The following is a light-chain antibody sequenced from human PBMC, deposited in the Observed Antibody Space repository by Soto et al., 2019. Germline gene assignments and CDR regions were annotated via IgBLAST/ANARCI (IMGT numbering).Light chain of an antibody. Sequence: EIVLTQSPGTLSVSPRDRVTLSCRASQSISINLAWYQHKPGQAPRLLIHGASTRATGVPARISGSGSGTEFTLTTISLQSEDFAADYCQQLRSWPCTFGQGTKVDIK. CDR2: GAS. CDR1: QSISIN. V-gene: IGKV3D-15*01. CDR3: QQLRSWPCT. J-gene: IGKJ1*01.